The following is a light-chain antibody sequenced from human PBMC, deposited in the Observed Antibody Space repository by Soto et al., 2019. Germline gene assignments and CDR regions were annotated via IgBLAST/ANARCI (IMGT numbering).Light chain of an antibody. J-gene: IGKJ2*01. Sequence: DIVITQSPYSLAVGLCERATINWRSSESVIHTSNNKSYLAWYQQKAGQPPELLLYWASARESGVPDRFIGSGSGTDFTLTISSLQAEDMAVYYCQQYYSTPRTFGQGTKVDIK. CDR3: QQYYSTPRT. CDR1: ESVIHTSNNKSY. CDR2: WAS. V-gene: IGKV4-1*01.